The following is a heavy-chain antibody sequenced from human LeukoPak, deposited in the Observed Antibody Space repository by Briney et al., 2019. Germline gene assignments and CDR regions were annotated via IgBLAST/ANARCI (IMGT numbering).Heavy chain of an antibody. CDR1: GFTFSFYW. CDR3: SRGYNSGWYTVDC. D-gene: IGHD6-19*01. J-gene: IGHJ4*02. CDR2: IKQDGSEK. V-gene: IGHV3-7*02. Sequence: GGSLRLSCAASGFTFSFYWMSWVRQAPGKGLEWVANIKQDGSEKYYVDSVKGRFTISRDNSKNTLYLQMNSLRPEDTALYYCSRGYNSGWYTVDCWGQGTLVAVSS.